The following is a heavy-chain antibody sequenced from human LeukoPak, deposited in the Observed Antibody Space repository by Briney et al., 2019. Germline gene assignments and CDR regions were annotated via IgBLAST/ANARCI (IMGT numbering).Heavy chain of an antibody. J-gene: IGHJ4*02. CDR3: ARVFDWSPRDY. V-gene: IGHV1-2*02. CDR1: GYTFTSYG. D-gene: IGHD3-9*01. Sequence: ASVKVSCKASGYTFTSYGISWVRQAPGQGLEWMGWINPNSGGTNYAQKFQGRVTMTRDTSISTAYMELSRLRSDDTAVYYCARVFDWSPRDYWGQGTLVTVSS. CDR2: INPNSGGT.